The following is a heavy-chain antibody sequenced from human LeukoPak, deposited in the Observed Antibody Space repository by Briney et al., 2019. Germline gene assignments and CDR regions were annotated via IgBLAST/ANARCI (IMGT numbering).Heavy chain of an antibody. D-gene: IGHD3-22*01. CDR3: ASDRTYDISGYRFDL. Sequence: PGGSLRLSCAGSGFTFTNYWMTWVRQVPGKGREWVANIRQDGGEKYYEGSVKGPHTLSRDNAKNSLYMQMDSLRGEDTAVYYCASDRTYDISGYRFDLWGQGTLVTVSS. V-gene: IGHV3-7*01. CDR2: IRQDGGEK. CDR1: GFTFTNYW. J-gene: IGHJ4*02.